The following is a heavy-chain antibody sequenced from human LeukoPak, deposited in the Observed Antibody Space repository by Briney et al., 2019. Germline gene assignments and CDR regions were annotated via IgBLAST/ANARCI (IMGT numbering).Heavy chain of an antibody. D-gene: IGHD2-21*02. J-gene: IGHJ4*02. CDR2: ISGSGGST. Sequence: GGSLRLSCAASGFTFSSYAMSRVRQAPGKGLEWVSAISGSGGSTYYADSVKGRFTISRDNSKNTLYLQMNSLRAEDTAVYYCAKRLLGVVTATLDYWGQGTLVTVSS. CDR3: AKRLLGVVTATLDY. V-gene: IGHV3-23*01. CDR1: GFTFSSYA.